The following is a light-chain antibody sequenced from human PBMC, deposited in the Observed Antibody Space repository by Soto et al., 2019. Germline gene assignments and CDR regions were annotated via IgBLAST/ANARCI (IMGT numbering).Light chain of an antibody. CDR1: LNVASSY. CDR3: HKYGPSPLT. CDR2: TAS. V-gene: IGKV3-20*01. Sequence: EIVLTQSPGTLSLSPGERATLSCRASLNVASSYIAWFQQKPGQPPRLLIYTASSRAPGIPDRFRGSGSGTDFTLSISRLEPEDFAVYYCHKYGPSPLTFGGGTKVEIK. J-gene: IGKJ4*01.